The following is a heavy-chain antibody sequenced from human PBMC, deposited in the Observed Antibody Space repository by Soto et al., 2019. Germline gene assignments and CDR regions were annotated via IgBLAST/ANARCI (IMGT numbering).Heavy chain of an antibody. CDR1: GFTFDMFW. D-gene: IGHD6-6*01. V-gene: IGHV3-74*01. Sequence: EVQLVESGGGVVQPGGSLRLSCVISGFTFDMFWMHWVRQVTGKGLMWVAYINGQGSSTKYADSVKGRFTISRDNAKNTLYLEMNSLRAEDTSVYYCARDARIAARPIDFWGQGTLVAVSS. CDR2: INGQGSST. CDR3: ARDARIAARPIDF. J-gene: IGHJ4*02.